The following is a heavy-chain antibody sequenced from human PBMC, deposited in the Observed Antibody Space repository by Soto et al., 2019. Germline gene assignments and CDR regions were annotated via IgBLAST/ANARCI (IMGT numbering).Heavy chain of an antibody. CDR2: ISSSSTYI. D-gene: IGHD6-13*01. J-gene: IGHJ4*02. Sequence: GGSLRLSCTASGFTFSSYSMNWVRQAPGKGLEWVSSISSSSTYIYYADSVKGRFTISRDNAKNSLYVQMNSLRAEDTAVYYCARAVAAASDYWGQGTLVNVSS. CDR3: ARAVAAASDY. V-gene: IGHV3-21*01. CDR1: GFTFSSYS.